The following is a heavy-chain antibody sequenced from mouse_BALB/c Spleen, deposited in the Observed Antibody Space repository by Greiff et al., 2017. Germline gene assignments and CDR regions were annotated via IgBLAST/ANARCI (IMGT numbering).Heavy chain of an antibody. CDR3: ARGIYYDYDGAWFAY. CDR1: GFNIKDTY. Sequence: VQLQQSGAELVKPGASVKLSCTASGFNIKDTYMHWVKQRPEQGLEWIGRIDPANGNTKYDPKFQGKATITADTSSNTAYLQLSSLTSEDTAVYYCARGIYYDYDGAWFAYWGQGTLVTVSA. D-gene: IGHD2-4*01. CDR2: IDPANGNT. V-gene: IGHV14-3*02. J-gene: IGHJ3*01.